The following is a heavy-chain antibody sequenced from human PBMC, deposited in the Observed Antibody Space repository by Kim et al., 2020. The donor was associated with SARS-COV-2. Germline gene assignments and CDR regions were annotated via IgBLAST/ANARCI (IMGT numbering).Heavy chain of an antibody. Sequence: GGSLRLSCAASGFTFSSYAMSWVRQAPGKGLEWVSAISGSGGSTYYADSVKGRFTISRDNSKNTLYLQMNSLRAEDTAVYYCAKDFTMVRGGDRREYYFDYWGQGTLVTVSS. CDR2: ISGSGGST. D-gene: IGHD3-10*01. J-gene: IGHJ4*02. CDR1: GFTFSSYA. CDR3: AKDFTMVRGGDRREYYFDY. V-gene: IGHV3-23*01.